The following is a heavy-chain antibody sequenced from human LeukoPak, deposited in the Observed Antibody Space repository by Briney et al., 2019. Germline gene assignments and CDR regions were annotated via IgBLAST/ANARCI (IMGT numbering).Heavy chain of an antibody. CDR2: ISYDGSNK. D-gene: IGHD6-13*01. V-gene: IGHV3-30-3*01. Sequence: GGSLRLSCAASGFTFSSYAMHWVRQAPGKGLEWVAVISYDGSNKYYADSVKGRFTISGDNSKNTLYLQMNSLKAEDTAVYYCARTSSPGAGIFYYFDYWGQGTLVTVSS. CDR1: GFTFSSYA. J-gene: IGHJ4*02. CDR3: ARTSSPGAGIFYYFDY.